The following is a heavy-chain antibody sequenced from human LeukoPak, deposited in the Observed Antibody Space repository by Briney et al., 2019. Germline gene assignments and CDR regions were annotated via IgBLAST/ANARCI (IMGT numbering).Heavy chain of an antibody. J-gene: IGHJ4*02. V-gene: IGHV4-59*08. CDR3: ASHRGVTTTGSFDY. CDR2: IYYSGGT. D-gene: IGHD3-10*01. CDR1: GGSISSYY. Sequence: SETLSLTCTVSGGSISSYYWSWIRQPPGKGLEWIGYIYYSGGTNYNPSLKSRVTISVDPSKNQLSLKLSSVTAADTAVYYCASHRGVTTTGSFDYWGQGTLVTVSS.